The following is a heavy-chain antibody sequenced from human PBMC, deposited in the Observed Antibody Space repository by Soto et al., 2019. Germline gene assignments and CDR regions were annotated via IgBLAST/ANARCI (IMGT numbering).Heavy chain of an antibody. V-gene: IGHV1-18*01. CDR3: AREGALAATYYFEY. J-gene: IGHJ4*02. Sequence: QIQLVQSGAEVKTPGASVRVSCKTSGYIFSAYSISWVRQAPGQGLEWMGWVSANNGKTDSAQKFQGRVTMTTDTSKSTAYMELRSLRSDDTAVYYCAREGALAATYYFEYWGQVTLVTVSS. D-gene: IGHD1-26*01. CDR1: GYIFSAYS. CDR2: VSANNGKT.